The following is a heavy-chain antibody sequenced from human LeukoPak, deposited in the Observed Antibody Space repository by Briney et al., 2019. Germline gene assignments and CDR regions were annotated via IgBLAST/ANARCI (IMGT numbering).Heavy chain of an antibody. D-gene: IGHD3-22*01. CDR1: GYTFTDYY. J-gene: IGHJ4*02. CDR3: ARAPKYYYDSSGYPTLDY. CDR2: INPNSGGT. V-gene: IGHV1-2*02. Sequence: ASVKVSCKASGYTFTDYYLHWVRQAPGQGLEWMGWINPNSGGTNYAQKFQGRVTMTRDTSISTAYMELSRLRSDDTAVYYCARAPKYYYDSSGYPTLDYWGQGTLVTVSS.